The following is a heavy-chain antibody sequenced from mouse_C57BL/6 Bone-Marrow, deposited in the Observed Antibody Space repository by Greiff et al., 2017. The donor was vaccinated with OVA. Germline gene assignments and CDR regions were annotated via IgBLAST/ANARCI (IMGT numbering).Heavy chain of an antibody. Sequence: EVMLVESGGGLVKPGGSLKLSCAASGFTFSSYAMSWVRQTPEKRLEWVATISDGGSYTYYPDNVKGRFTISRDNAKNNLYLQMSHLKSEDTAMDYCARETVVARGGFAYWGQGTLVTVSA. J-gene: IGHJ3*01. D-gene: IGHD1-1*01. CDR2: ISDGGSYT. CDR1: GFTFSSYA. V-gene: IGHV5-4*01. CDR3: ARETVVARGGFAY.